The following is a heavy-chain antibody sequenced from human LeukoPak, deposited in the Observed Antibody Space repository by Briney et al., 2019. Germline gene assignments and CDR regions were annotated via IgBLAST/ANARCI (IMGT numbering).Heavy chain of an antibody. V-gene: IGHV4-4*09. Sequence: LSETLSHTRAVSGFSLSLYFWSCIRPPPGEGLGWIVDNSTSGSTNYYPSLKSRVTMSVDTSKNYFSLKLNSVAAADTAFDYCARQNYDYPDYWGQGTLLTVSS. CDR1: GFSLSLYF. J-gene: IGHJ4*02. CDR3: ARQNYDYPDY. CDR2: NSTSGST. D-gene: IGHD3-16*01.